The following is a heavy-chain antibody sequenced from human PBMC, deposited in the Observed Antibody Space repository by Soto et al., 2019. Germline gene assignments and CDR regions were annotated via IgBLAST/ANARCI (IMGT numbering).Heavy chain of an antibody. V-gene: IGHV3-30*18. CDR1: GFTFSSYG. CDR3: AKDGSPDCSSTSCYGRYYYYYYMDV. CDR2: ISYDGSNK. D-gene: IGHD2-2*01. Sequence: PGGSLRLSCAASGFTFSSYGMHWVRQAPGKGLEWVAVISYDGSNKYYADSVKGRFTISRDNSKNTLYLQMNSLRAEDTAVYYCAKDGSPDCSSTSCYGRYYYYYYMDVWGKGATVTVSS. J-gene: IGHJ6*03.